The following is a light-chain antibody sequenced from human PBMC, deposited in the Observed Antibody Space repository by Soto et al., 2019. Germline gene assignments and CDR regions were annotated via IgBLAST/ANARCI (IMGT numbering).Light chain of an antibody. V-gene: IGLV2-14*01. J-gene: IGLJ2*01. Sequence: QSVLTQPASVSGSPGQTITISCAGTKFDIGRYNYVSWYRQHPGEAPKLIIFEVNNRPSGISNRFSGSKSGNTASLTISVLQVEDEAHYFCSSYKRDSAIAIFGGGTQMTLL. CDR2: EVN. CDR1: KFDIGRYNY. CDR3: SSYKRDSAIAI.